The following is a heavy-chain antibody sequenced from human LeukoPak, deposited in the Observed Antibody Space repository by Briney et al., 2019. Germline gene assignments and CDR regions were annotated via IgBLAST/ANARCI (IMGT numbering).Heavy chain of an antibody. Sequence: GGSLRLSCAASGFTFSGSAMHWVRQASGKGLEWVGRIRSKANSYATAYAAPVKGRFTISKDDSKNTAYLQMNSLKTKDTAVYYCTYDWPGYWGQGTLVTVSS. CDR3: TYDWPGY. D-gene: IGHD3-9*01. V-gene: IGHV3-73*01. CDR2: IRSKANSYAT. J-gene: IGHJ4*02. CDR1: GFTFSGSA.